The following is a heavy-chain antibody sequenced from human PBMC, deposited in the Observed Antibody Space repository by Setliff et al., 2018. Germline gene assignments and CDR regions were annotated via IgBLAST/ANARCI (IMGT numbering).Heavy chain of an antibody. CDR2: ISAYSDDT. Sequence: ASVKVSCKASGHTFITFGISWVRQAPGQGLEWMGWISAYSDDTKYAENFQGRVTMTMDTSTGTAYMELRSLRSDDTAVYSCAYDSSGYYPGYWGQGTLVTVSS. V-gene: IGHV1-18*01. J-gene: IGHJ4*02. CDR1: GHTFITFG. CDR3: AYDSSGYYPGY. D-gene: IGHD3-22*01.